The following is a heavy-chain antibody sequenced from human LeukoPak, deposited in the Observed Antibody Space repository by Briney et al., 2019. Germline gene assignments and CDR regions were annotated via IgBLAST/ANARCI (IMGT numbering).Heavy chain of an antibody. D-gene: IGHD6-25*01. CDR3: ASLGVGAARKYFDY. Sequence: ETLPHTCSVSGGPLSSYYWLWLRQPPGKGLEGMGYIYYSGSTNYNPSLKSRVTISVGTSKNQFSLKLSSVTAADTAVYCCASLGVGAARKYFDYWGQGTLVTVSS. CDR1: GGPLSSYY. V-gene: IGHV4-59*08. J-gene: IGHJ4*02. CDR2: IYYSGST.